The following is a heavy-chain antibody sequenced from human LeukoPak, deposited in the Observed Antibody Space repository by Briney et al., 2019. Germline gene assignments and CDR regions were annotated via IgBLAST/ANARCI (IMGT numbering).Heavy chain of an antibody. D-gene: IGHD3-22*01. CDR3: ASGPYYYDSSGYYYDAFDI. Sequence: ASVKVSCKASGYTFTGYYMHWVRQAPGQGLEWMGWINPNSGGTNYAQKFQGRVTMTRDTSISTAYMELSRLRSDDTAVYYCASGPYYYDSSGYYYDAFDIWGQGTMVTVSS. CDR1: GYTFTGYY. V-gene: IGHV1-2*02. J-gene: IGHJ3*02. CDR2: INPNSGGT.